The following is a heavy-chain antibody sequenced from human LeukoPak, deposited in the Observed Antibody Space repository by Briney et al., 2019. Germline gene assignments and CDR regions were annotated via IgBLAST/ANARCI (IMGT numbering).Heavy chain of an antibody. CDR1: GYTFTSYY. J-gene: IGHJ6*02. CDR3: ARGNYYGSGSYYYRPYYYYGMDV. D-gene: IGHD3-10*01. Sequence: ASVKVSCKASGYTFTSYYMHWVRQAPGQGLEWMGWINPNSGGTNYAQKFQGRVTMTRDTSISTAYMELSRLRSDDTAVYYCARGNYYGSGSYYYRPYYYYGMDVWGQGTTVTVSS. CDR2: INPNSGGT. V-gene: IGHV1-2*02.